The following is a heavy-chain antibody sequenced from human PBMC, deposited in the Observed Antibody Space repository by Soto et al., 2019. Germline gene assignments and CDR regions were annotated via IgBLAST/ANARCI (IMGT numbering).Heavy chain of an antibody. D-gene: IGHD6-13*01. CDR2: IKQDGSEE. CDR3: ARVAASGRGWDV. CDR1: GFTFSSYW. V-gene: IGHV3-7*01. J-gene: IGHJ6*02. Sequence: EVQLVESGGGLVQPGGSLRLSCVDSGFTFSSYWMSWVRQAPVKGLEWVGNIKQDGSEENYADSVKGRFTISRDNAKNSMYLQMNSRRVEDTAVYDCARVAASGRGWDVWGQGTTVVVSS.